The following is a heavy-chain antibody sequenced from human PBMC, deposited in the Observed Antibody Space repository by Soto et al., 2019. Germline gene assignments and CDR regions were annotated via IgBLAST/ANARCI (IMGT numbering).Heavy chain of an antibody. D-gene: IGHD1-26*01. Sequence: QVQLVQSGAEVKKPGASVKVSCKASGYTFTSYDINWVRQATGQGLEWMGWMNPNSGNTGYAQKLQGRVTMTTDTSTSTAYMELRSLRSDDTAVYYCARPEDLYSGSYYLWGQGTMVTVSS. V-gene: IGHV1-8*01. CDR3: ARPEDLYSGSYYL. CDR1: GYTFTSYD. J-gene: IGHJ3*01. CDR2: MNPNSGNT.